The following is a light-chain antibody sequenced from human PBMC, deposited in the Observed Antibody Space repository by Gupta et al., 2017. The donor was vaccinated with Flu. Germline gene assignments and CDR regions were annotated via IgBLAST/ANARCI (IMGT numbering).Light chain of an antibody. J-gene: IGKJ2*01. V-gene: IGKV2-30*01. CDR2: QVT. Sequence: ISSRSSQSRVYSDGNTYMSWCHKRPGQSPRRLIYQVTNRDAGVPDRFSGSWSSNVITLKISRVEAEDAGVYYWMHATHGPTFGQGTKLEIK. CDR1: QSRVYSDGNTY. CDR3: MHATHGPT.